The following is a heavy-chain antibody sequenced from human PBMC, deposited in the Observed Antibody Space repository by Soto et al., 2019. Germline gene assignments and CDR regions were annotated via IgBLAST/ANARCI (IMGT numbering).Heavy chain of an antibody. CDR2: VNAGNGNT. CDR1: GYTFTSYA. D-gene: IGHD5-18*01. J-gene: IGHJ3*02. Sequence: ASVKVSCKASGYTFTSYAMHWVRQAPGQRLEWMGWVNAGNGNTKYSQKFQGRVTITRDTSANTAYMELSSLRSEDTAVYYCARGASYHAFDIWGQGTMVTVSS. CDR3: ARGASYHAFDI. V-gene: IGHV1-3*01.